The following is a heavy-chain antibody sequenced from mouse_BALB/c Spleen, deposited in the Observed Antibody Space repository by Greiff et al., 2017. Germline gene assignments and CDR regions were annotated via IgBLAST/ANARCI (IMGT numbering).Heavy chain of an antibody. J-gene: IGHJ2*01. CDR3: ARWGGN. CDR2: ISYSGST. CDR1: GYSITSDYA. V-gene: IGHV3-2*02. Sequence: DVKLQESGPGLVKPSQSLSLTCTVTGYSITSDYAWNWIRQFPGNKLEWMGYISYSGSTSYNPSLKSRISITRDTSKNQFFLQLNSVTTEDTATYCCARWGGNWGQGTTLTVSS.